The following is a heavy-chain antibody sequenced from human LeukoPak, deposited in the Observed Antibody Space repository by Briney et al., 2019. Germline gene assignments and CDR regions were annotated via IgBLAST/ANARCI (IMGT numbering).Heavy chain of an antibody. D-gene: IGHD6-13*01. J-gene: IGHJ5*02. CDR3: ARLAIAAAGYPVA. V-gene: IGHV4-39*01. Sequence: PSETLSLTCTVSGGSISSSSYYWGWIRQPPGKGLEWIGSIYYSGSTYYNPSLKSRVTISVDTSKNQFSLKLSSVTAADTAVYYCARLAIAAAGYPVAWGQGTLVTVSS. CDR2: IYYSGST. CDR1: GGSISSSSYY.